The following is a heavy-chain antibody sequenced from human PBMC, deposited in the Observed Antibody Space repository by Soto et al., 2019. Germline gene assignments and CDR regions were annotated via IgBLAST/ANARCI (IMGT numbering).Heavy chain of an antibody. V-gene: IGHV3-15*01. CDR1: GFTFSNAW. CDR3: TTDPPNDYIWGTYRPSPDY. CDR2: IKSKIDVGTT. Sequence: EVQLVESGGGLVKPGGSLRLSCAASGFTFSNAWMSWVRQAPGKGLEWVGRIKSKIDVGTTDYAAPVKGRFTISRDDSKHTVYLQMNSLRTEDTAVYYRTTDPPNDYIWGTYRPSPDYWGQGTLVSVSS. D-gene: IGHD3-16*02. J-gene: IGHJ4*02.